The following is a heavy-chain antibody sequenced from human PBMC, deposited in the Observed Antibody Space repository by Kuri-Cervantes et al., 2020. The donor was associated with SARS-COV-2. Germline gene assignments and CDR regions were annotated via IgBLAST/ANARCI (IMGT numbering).Heavy chain of an antibody. D-gene: IGHD3-3*01. J-gene: IGHJ4*01. V-gene: IGHV1-18*01. CDR1: GYTFTSYG. CDR2: ISAYNGNT. Sequence: ASVKVSCKASGYTFTSYGISWVRQAPGQGLEWMGWISAYNGNTNYAQKLQGRVTMTTDTSTSTAYMELRSLRSDDTAVYYCARDRHLGDFWSGRYFDYWGQEPWSPSPQ. CDR3: ARDRHLGDFWSGRYFDY.